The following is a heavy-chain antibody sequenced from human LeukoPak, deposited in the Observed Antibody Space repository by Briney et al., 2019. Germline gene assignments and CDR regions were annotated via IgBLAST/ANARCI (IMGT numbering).Heavy chain of an antibody. D-gene: IGHD2-2*01. Sequence: GGSLRLSCAASGFTFSSYSMNWVRQAPGKGLEWVSYISSSSSTIYYADSVKGRFTISRDNSKNTLFLQMNTLRNDDTAIYYCARRSLGSSWSSDCCPLDYWGQGTLVTVSS. J-gene: IGHJ4*02. CDR3: ARRSLGSSWSSDCCPLDY. V-gene: IGHV3-48*02. CDR1: GFTFSSYS. CDR2: ISSSSSTI.